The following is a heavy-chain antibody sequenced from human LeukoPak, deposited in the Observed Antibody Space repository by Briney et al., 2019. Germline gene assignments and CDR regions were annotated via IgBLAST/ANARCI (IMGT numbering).Heavy chain of an antibody. D-gene: IGHD4-23*01. CDR1: GGTFSRYS. V-gene: IGHV1-69*13. CDR3: ARGRVMNDYGGNILEY. CDR2: TNPIVGAT. J-gene: IGHJ4*02. Sequence: ASVKVSCKASGGTFSRYSISWVRQAPGQGLGWMGGTNPIVGATYYAQKFQGRVTISRDESTSTANMELSSLRPDDTAVYYCARGRVMNDYGGNILEYWGQGTLVTVSS.